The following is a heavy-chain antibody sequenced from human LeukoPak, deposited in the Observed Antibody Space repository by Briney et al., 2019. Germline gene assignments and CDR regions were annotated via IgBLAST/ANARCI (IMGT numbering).Heavy chain of an antibody. CDR3: AGSNRGIAVAGTSLLGY. V-gene: IGHV3-7*03. CDR2: IKQDGSEK. CDR1: GFTFSDYW. Sequence: GGSLRLSCAVSGFTFSDYWMSWVRQAPGKGLEWVANIKQDGSEKDYVDSVKGRFTISRDNSKNTLYLQMNSLRAEDTAVYYCAGSNRGIAVAGTSLLGYWGQGTLVTVSS. D-gene: IGHD6-19*01. J-gene: IGHJ4*02.